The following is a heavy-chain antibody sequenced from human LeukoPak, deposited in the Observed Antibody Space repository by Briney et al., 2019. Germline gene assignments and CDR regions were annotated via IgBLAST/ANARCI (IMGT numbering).Heavy chain of an antibody. D-gene: IGHD4-17*01. J-gene: IGHJ4*02. CDR3: AKHYGDYRAFDY. CDR2: ISGSGGST. CDR1: GFTFSSYA. Sequence: GGSLRLSCAASGFTFSSYAMSWVRQAPGKGLEWASAISGSGGSTYYADSVKGRFTISRDNSKNTLYLQMNSLRAEDTAVYYCAKHYGDYRAFDYWGQGTLVTVSS. V-gene: IGHV3-23*01.